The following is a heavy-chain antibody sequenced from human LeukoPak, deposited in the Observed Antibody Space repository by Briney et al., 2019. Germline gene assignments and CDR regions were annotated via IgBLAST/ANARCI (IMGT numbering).Heavy chain of an antibody. V-gene: IGHV3-21*01. CDR1: GFTFSSYS. CDR3: ARDHGCSSTSCQDAFDI. CDR2: ISSSSSYI. J-gene: IGHJ3*02. Sequence: GGSLRLSCAASGFTFSSYSMNWVRQAPGKGLEWASSISSSSSYIYYADSVKGRFTISRDNAKNSLYLQMNSLRAEDTAVYYCARDHGCSSTSCQDAFDIWGQGTMVTVSS. D-gene: IGHD2-2*01.